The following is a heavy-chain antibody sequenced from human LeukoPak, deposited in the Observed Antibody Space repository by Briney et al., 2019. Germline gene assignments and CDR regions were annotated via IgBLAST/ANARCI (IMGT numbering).Heavy chain of an antibody. CDR2: IYYSGST. D-gene: IGHD3-10*01. CDR1: GGSISSYY. CDR3: ARTSVLLWFGESRAFDI. V-gene: IGHV4-59*08. J-gene: IGHJ3*02. Sequence: SETLSLTCTVSGGSISSYYWGWIRQPPGKGLEWIGYIYYSGSTNYNPSLKSRVTISVDTSKNQFSLKLSSVTAADTAVYYCARTSVLLWFGESRAFDIWGQGTMVTVSS.